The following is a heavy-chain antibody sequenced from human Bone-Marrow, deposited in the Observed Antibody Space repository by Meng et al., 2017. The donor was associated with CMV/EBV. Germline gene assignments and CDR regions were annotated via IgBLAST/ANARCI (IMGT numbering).Heavy chain of an antibody. Sequence: GGSLRLSCAASGFTFDDYGMSWVRQAPGKGLEWVSRINSDGSSTSYADSVKGRFTISRDNAKNTLYLQMNSLRAEDTAVYYCARVYGGNSGLDYWGQGTLVTVSS. CDR2: INSDGSST. V-gene: IGHV3-74*01. D-gene: IGHD4-23*01. CDR3: ARVYGGNSGLDY. J-gene: IGHJ4*02. CDR1: GFTFDDYG.